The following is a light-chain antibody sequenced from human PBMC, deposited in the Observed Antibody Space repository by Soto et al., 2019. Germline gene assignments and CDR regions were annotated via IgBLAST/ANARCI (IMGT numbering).Light chain of an antibody. CDR3: LQYNNLPPLS. CDR2: GAS. V-gene: IGKV3-15*01. Sequence: ERVMTQSPATLSVAPGERATLSCRASQSVSSNLAWYEQKPGQAPKLLIYGASTLDTVIPARFSGSGSGTEFTLTISSVQSEDFAVYYCLQYNNLPPLSFGGGPKVEIK. J-gene: IGKJ4*01. CDR1: QSVSSN.